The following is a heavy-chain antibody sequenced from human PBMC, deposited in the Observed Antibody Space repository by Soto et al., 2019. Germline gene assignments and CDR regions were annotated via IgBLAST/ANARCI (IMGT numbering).Heavy chain of an antibody. D-gene: IGHD2-21*02. CDR3: PRRIVLVTAEHNWFAP. V-gene: IGHV5-51*01. CDR2: IYPDDSET. CDR1: GYTFVKYW. Sequence: LRLSCKVSGYTFVKYWIVWVRQKAGKGLEWVGSIYPDDSETRYSPSFQGQVTMSAEKSLTIAYLQWRSLKASDSAIYYCPRRIVLVTAEHNWFAPWGQGTLVTVSS. J-gene: IGHJ5*02.